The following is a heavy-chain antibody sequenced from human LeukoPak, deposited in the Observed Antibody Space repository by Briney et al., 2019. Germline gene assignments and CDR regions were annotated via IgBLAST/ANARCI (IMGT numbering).Heavy chain of an antibody. CDR2: INHSGST. CDR1: GGSFSGYY. V-gene: IGHV4-34*01. J-gene: IGHJ6*03. D-gene: IGHD6-13*01. Sequence: SETLSLTCAVYGGSFSGYYWSWIRQPPGKGLEWIGEINHSGSTNYNPSLKSRVTISVDTSKNQFSLKLSSVTAADTAVYYCASSLYSSSSYSSSWRYYYYYMDVWGKGTTVTVSS. CDR3: ASSLYSSSSYSSSWRYYYYYMDV.